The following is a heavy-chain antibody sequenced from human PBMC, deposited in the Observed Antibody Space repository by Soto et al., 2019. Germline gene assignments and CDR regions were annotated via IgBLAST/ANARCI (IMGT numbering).Heavy chain of an antibody. CDR1: GYTFTSYG. CDR2: ISAYNGNT. J-gene: IGHJ2*01. Sequence: ASVKVSCKASGYTFTSYGISWVRQAPGQGLEWMGWISAYNGNTNYAQKLQGRVTMTTDTSTSTAYMELRSLRSDDTAVYYCARDATITEFFYCYGGHRDLHSVPRRRSSDL. V-gene: IGHV1-18*01. D-gene: IGHD5-18*01. CDR3: ARDATITEFFYCYGGHRDLHSVPRRRSSDL.